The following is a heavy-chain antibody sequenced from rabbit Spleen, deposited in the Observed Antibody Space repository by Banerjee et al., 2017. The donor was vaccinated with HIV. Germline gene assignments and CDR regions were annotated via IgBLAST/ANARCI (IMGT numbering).Heavy chain of an antibody. V-gene: IGHV1S40*01. J-gene: IGHJ4*01. Sequence: QSLEESGGDLVKPGASLTLTCTASGVSFSISSYMCWVRQAPGKGLEWIACIYTSSGSTDYASWAKGRFTISKASSTTVTLQMTSLTVADTAIYFCARGSATMTMVITGFYLSLWGPGTLVTVS. CDR2: IYTSSGST. CDR1: GVSFSISSY. D-gene: IGHD2-1*01. CDR3: ARGSATMTMVITGFYLSL.